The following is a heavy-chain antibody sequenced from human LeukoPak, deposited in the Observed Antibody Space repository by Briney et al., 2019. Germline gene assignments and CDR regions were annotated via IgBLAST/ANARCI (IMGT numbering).Heavy chain of an antibody. CDR2: ISGSGGST. Sequence: GGSLRLSCAASGFTLSSYAMSWVRQAPGKGLEWVSAISGSGGSTYYADSVKGRFTISRDNSKNTLYLQMNSLRAEDTAVYYCAKDLIVVRGSLPEYFQHWGQGTLVTVSS. CDR3: AKDLIVVRGSLPEYFQH. V-gene: IGHV3-23*01. J-gene: IGHJ1*01. CDR1: GFTLSSYA. D-gene: IGHD3-10*01.